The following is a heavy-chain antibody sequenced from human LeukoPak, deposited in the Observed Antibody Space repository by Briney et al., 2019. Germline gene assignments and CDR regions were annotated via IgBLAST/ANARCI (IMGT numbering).Heavy chain of an antibody. J-gene: IGHJ4*02. V-gene: IGHV3-74*01. CDR2: IDSDGYST. Sequence: GGSLRLSCAASRFTFNTYWMHWVRQAPGKGLVWVSRIDSDGYSTAYADSVKGRFTISRDNAKNTLYLQMNSLRAEDTAVYYCAKDTGPFDYWGQGTLVTVSS. CDR1: RFTFNTYW. CDR3: AKDTGPFDY. D-gene: IGHD4-11*01.